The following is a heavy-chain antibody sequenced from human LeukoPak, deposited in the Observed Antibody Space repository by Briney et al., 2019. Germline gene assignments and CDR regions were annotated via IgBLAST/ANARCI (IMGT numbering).Heavy chain of an antibody. V-gene: IGHV3-74*01. CDR1: GFSFSSFW. D-gene: IGHD4-17*01. CDR2: TNSDGRTT. CDR3: ARGGYGAHMG. J-gene: IGHJ4*02. Sequence: GGSLRLSCAASGFSFSSFWMHWVRQVPGKGLLWVSGTNSDGRTTGYADSVKGRFTISRDNAKNTVDLQMNSLRAEDTAVYYCARGGYGAHMGWGQGTLVTVSS.